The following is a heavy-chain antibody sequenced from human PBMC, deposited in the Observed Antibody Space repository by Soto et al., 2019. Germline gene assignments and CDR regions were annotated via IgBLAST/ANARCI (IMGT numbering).Heavy chain of an antibody. CDR1: GGSISSYY. Sequence: QVQLQESGPGLVKPSETLSLTCTVSGGSISSYYWSWIRQPPGKGLEWIGYIYYSGSTNYNPSLKSRITISVDTSKTHFALKLSSVTAADAAVYYCARRYGYAFDIWGQGTMVTVSS. V-gene: IGHV4-59*01. CDR2: IYYSGST. D-gene: IGHD4-17*01. J-gene: IGHJ3*02. CDR3: ARRYGYAFDI.